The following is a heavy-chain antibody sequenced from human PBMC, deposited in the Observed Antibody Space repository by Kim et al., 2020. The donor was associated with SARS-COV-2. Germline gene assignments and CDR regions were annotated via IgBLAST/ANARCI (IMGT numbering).Heavy chain of an antibody. J-gene: IGHJ4*02. CDR3: AKVLTGTNDAFDC. D-gene: IGHD1-7*01. V-gene: IGHV3-9*03. Sequence: ADSVQGRFTSSRDNAKNTLCLQMNSLRAEDMAMYYCAKVLTGTNDAFDCWGQGTLVTVSS.